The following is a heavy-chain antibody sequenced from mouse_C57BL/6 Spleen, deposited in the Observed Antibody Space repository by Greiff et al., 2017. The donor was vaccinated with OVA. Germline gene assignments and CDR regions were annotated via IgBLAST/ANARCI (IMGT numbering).Heavy chain of an antibody. CDR2: IDPSDSET. Sequence: QVQLQQPGAELVRPGSSVKLSCKASGYTFTSYWMHWVKQRPIQGLEWIGNIDPSDSETHYNQKFKDKATLTVDKSSSTAYMQLSSLTSEDSAVYYCARGGSSYSAMDYWGQGTSVTVSS. D-gene: IGHD1-1*01. J-gene: IGHJ4*01. CDR3: ARGGSSYSAMDY. V-gene: IGHV1-52*01. CDR1: GYTFTSYW.